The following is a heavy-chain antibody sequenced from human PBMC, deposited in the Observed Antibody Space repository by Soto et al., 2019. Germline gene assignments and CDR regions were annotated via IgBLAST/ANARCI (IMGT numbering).Heavy chain of an antibody. V-gene: IGHV3-23*01. CDR1: GFNFKKFA. D-gene: IGHD6-19*01. CDR2: ISCCGGST. J-gene: IGHJ1*01. Sequence: PGGSLRLSCEASGFNFKKFAMGWVRQAPGEGLEWVSGISCCGGSTFYADSVKGRFSLARDDSKNTLSLQLYSLRVEDTAHYYCAKADGEQWLIPHLDNWGQGTQVTLSS. CDR3: AKADGEQWLIPHLDN.